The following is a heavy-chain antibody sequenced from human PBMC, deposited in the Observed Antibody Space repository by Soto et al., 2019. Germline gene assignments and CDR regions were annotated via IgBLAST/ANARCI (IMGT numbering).Heavy chain of an antibody. V-gene: IGHV1-18*01. J-gene: IGHJ6*02. D-gene: IGHD1-7*01. CDR2: VSGYNGNT. CDR1: GYTFTTSG. CDR3: ARAGELPYYYYGVDV. Sequence: QVQLVQSGGEVKKPGASVKVSCKASGYTFTTSGVSWVRQAPGQGLEWMGWVSGYNGNTKYEEKIHDRVNMTTDTSTSTAYLELRSLTTDDTAVYYCARAGELPYYYYGVDVWGQGTTVIVSS.